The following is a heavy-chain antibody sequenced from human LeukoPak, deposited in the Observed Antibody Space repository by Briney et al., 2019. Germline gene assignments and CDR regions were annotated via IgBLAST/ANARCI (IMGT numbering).Heavy chain of an antibody. CDR2: INPNSGGT. Sequence: ASVKVSCKASGYSFTGHYINWVRQAPGQGLEWMGWINPNSGGTNYAQKFQGRVTMIRDTSISTAHMELRWLRSDDTAVYYCARDNLIGSYNWFDPWGQGTLVTVSS. CDR1: GYSFTGHY. V-gene: IGHV1-2*02. J-gene: IGHJ5*02. D-gene: IGHD6-6*01. CDR3: ARDNLIGSYNWFDP.